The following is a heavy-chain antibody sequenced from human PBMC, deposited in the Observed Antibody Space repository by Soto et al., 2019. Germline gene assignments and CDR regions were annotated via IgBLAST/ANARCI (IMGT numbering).Heavy chain of an antibody. Sequence: ASVKVSCKASGYTFTRYYMHWVRQAPGQGLEWMGIINPSGGSTSYAKKFQGRVTMTRDSSTRTVYMELSSLRAGDTVVYYCARAYSGRLPRRADYYYAMDVWGQGTTVTVSS. D-gene: IGHD2-15*01. J-gene: IGHJ6*02. CDR1: GYTFTRYY. V-gene: IGHV1-46*01. CDR3: ARAYSGRLPRRADYYYAMDV. CDR2: INPSGGST.